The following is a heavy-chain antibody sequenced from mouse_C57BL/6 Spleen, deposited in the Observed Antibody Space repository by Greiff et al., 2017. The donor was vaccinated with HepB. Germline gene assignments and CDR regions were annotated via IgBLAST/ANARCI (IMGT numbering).Heavy chain of an antibody. D-gene: IGHD2-4*01. V-gene: IGHV1-19*01. CDR3: ARNADDYDVHMDY. CDR1: GYTFTDYY. J-gene: IGHJ4*01. Sequence: VQLQQSGPVLVKPGASVKMSCKASGYTFTDYYMNWVKQSHGKSLEWIGVINPYNGGTSYNQKFKGKATLTVDKSSSTAYMELNSLTSEDSAVYYCARNADDYDVHMDYWGQGTSVTVSS. CDR2: INPYNGGT.